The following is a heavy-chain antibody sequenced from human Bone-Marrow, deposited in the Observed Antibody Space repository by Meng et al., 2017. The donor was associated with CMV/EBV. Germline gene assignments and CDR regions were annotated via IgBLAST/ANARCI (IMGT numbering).Heavy chain of an antibody. Sequence: ESVPGLAKPSAPPPRTCTVSGGSIISCSYYWGWIRQPPGKGLEWIGSIYYSGSTYYNPSLKSRVTISVDTSKNQFSLKLSSVTAADTAVYYCARDIAVAGTGGRYFDYWGQGTLVTVSS. V-gene: IGHV4-39*07. CDR1: GGSIISCSYY. D-gene: IGHD6-19*01. CDR2: IYYSGST. CDR3: ARDIAVAGTGGRYFDY. J-gene: IGHJ4*02.